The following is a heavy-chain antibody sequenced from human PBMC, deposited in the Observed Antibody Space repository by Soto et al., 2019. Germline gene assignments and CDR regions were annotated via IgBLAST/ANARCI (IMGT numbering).Heavy chain of an antibody. D-gene: IGHD3-3*01. CDR3: ARAHGDYYYYYMDV. J-gene: IGHJ6*03. CDR2: INAGNGNT. Sequence: ASVKVSCKASGYTFTSYAMHWVRQAPGQRLEWMGWINAGNGNTKYSQKFQGRVTITRDTSASTAYMELSSLRSEDTAVYYCARAHGDYYYYYMDVWGKGTTVTVSS. CDR1: GYTFTSYA. V-gene: IGHV1-3*01.